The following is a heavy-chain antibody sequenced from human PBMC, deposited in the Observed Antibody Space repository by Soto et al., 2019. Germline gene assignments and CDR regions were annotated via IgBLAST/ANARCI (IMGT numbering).Heavy chain of an antibody. CDR1: GGTFSSYA. V-gene: IGHV1-69*13. CDR3: ARGERFLEWSYNWFDP. D-gene: IGHD3-3*01. CDR2: IIPIFGTA. J-gene: IGHJ5*02. Sequence: SVKVSCKASGGTFSSYAISWVRQAPGQGLEWMGGIIPIFGTANYAQKFQGRVTITADESTSTAYMELSSLRSEDTAVYYCARGERFLEWSYNWFDPWGQGTLVTVSS.